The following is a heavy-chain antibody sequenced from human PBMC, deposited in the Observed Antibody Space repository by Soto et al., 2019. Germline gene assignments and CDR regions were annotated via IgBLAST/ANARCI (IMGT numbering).Heavy chain of an antibody. CDR1: GFTFSDYN. CDR3: ARGLLSTGWSYVGTYYYGMAV. V-gene: IGHV3-21*01. J-gene: IGHJ6*02. Sequence: EVQLVESGGGLVKPGGSLRLSCAGSGFTFSDYNMNWVRQAPGKGLEWVSSISRSGRSIYYADSVRGRFSISRDSAKNSLFLQMNSLRAEDTAVYYCARGLLSTGWSYVGTYYYGMAVWGQGTTVTVSS. D-gene: IGHD6-19*01. CDR2: ISRSGRSI.